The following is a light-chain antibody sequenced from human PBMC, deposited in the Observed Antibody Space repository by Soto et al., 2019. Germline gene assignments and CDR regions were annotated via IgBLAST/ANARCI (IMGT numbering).Light chain of an antibody. CDR1: QSVSSK. CDR2: GAS. CDR3: QQCDNWPWT. Sequence: EIVMMQSPATLSVSPGERVTLSCWASQSVSSKLAWYQQKPGQAPRLLIYGASTRATGIPARFSGSGSGTAFTLTISSLQSEDLATYYCQQCDNWPWTFGQGTKVEIK. V-gene: IGKV3-15*01. J-gene: IGKJ1*01.